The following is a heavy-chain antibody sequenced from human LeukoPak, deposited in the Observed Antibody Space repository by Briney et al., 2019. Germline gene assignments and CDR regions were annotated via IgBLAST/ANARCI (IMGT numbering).Heavy chain of an antibody. D-gene: IGHD3-22*01. V-gene: IGHV4-59*01. CDR2: IYYNGST. Sequence: SETLSLTCTVSGGSISSYYRSWIRQPPGKGLEWIGYIYYNGSTNYNPSLKSRVTISVDTSKNQFSLKLSSVTAADTAVYYCARDGYDSSGYRADWGQGTLVTVSS. J-gene: IGHJ4*02. CDR1: GGSISSYY. CDR3: ARDGYDSSGYRAD.